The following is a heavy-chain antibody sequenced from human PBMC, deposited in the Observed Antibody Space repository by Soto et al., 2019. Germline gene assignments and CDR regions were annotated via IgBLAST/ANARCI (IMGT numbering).Heavy chain of an antibody. J-gene: IGHJ6*02. D-gene: IGHD2-2*01. CDR1: GFTFSSYG. Sequence: PGGSLRLSCAASGFTFSSYGMHWVRQAPGKGLEWVAVISYDGSNKYYVDSVKGRFTISGDNSKNALYLQMNSLRAEDTAVYYCAKDQVVPAAIPYYYGMDVWGQGTTVTVSS. V-gene: IGHV3-30*18. CDR3: AKDQVVPAAIPYYYGMDV. CDR2: ISYDGSNK.